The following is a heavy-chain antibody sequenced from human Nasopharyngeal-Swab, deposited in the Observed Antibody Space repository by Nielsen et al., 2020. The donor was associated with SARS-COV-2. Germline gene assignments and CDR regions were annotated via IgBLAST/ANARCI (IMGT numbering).Heavy chain of an antibody. V-gene: IGHV3-7*01. D-gene: IGHD6-19*01. CDR3: ARDTGSGWSMDV. J-gene: IGHJ6*02. CDR2: IKQDGSEK. Sequence: GSLRLSCAASGFTFSSYWMSWVRQAPGKGLEWVANIKQDGSEKSYVDSVKGRFTISRDNAKNSLYLQMNSLRAEDKAVYYCARDTGSGWSMDVWGQGTTVTVSS. CDR1: GFTFSSYW.